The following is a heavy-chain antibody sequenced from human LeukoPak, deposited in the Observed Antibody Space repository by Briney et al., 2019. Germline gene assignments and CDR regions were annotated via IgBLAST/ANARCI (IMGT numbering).Heavy chain of an antibody. V-gene: IGHV4-34*01. CDR3: ARGPSSGWYVVRKFDY. Sequence: PSETLSLTCAVYGGSFSGYYWSWIRQPPGKGLEWIGEINHSGSTNYNPSLKSRVTISVDTSKNQFSLKLGSVTAADTAVYYCARGPSSGWYVVRKFDYWGQGTLVTVSS. CDR2: INHSGST. D-gene: IGHD6-19*01. J-gene: IGHJ4*02. CDR1: GGSFSGYY.